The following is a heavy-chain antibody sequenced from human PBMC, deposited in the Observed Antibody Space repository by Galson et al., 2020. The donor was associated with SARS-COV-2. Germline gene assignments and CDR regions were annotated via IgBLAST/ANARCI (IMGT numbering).Heavy chain of an antibody. CDR3: ARGKTGMIVAPDY. V-gene: IGHV1-3*01. J-gene: IGHJ4*02. Sequence: ASVKVSCKAFGYTFTDYVMHWVRQAPGQRLEWMGWINGDNGNTKYSQNFQGRVTITRDTSASTAYMDLRSLRSEDTAVYYCARGKTGMIVAPDYWGRGTLVTVSS. D-gene: IGHD3-22*01. CDR2: INGDNGNT. CDR1: GYTFTDYV.